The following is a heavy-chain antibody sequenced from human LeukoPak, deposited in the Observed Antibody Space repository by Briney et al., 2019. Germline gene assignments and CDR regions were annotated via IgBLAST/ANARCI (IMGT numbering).Heavy chain of an antibody. V-gene: IGHV3-9*01. J-gene: IGHJ6*02. CDR2: ISWYSGSI. CDR3: AKDNSRSTYYYYGMDV. Sequence: PGGSLRLSCAASGFTFDDYAMHWVRQAPGKGLEWVSGISWYSGSIGYADSVKGRFTISRDNAKNSLSLQMNSLRAEDTALYYCAKDNSRSTYYYYGMDVWGQGTTVTVSS. D-gene: IGHD6-13*01. CDR1: GFTFDDYA.